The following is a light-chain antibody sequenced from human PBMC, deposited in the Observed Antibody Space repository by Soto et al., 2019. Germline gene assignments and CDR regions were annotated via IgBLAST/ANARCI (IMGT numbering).Light chain of an antibody. J-gene: IGKJ1*01. V-gene: IGKV1-5*03. CDR1: QSISGS. Sequence: DIQMTQSPSTLSASVGDRVTITCRASQSISGSLAWYQQKPGKAPKLLIYEASNLKSGVPSRFSGSGSWTEYTLTISSLQPDDSASYYGQQYNGYWTFGQGTRVEIK. CDR2: EAS. CDR3: QQYNGYWT.